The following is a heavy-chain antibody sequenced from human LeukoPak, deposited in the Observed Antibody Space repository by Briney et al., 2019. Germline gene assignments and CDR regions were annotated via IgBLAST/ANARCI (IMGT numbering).Heavy chain of an antibody. CDR2: ISAYNGNT. CDR1: GYTFTSYG. D-gene: IGHD2-15*01. Sequence: ASVKVSCKASGYTFTSYGISWVRQAPGQGLEWMGWISAYNGNTNYAQKLRGRVTMTTDTSTSTAYMELRSLRSDDTAVYYCARDGDRYCSGGSCYYYYYGMDVWGKRTTVTVSS. J-gene: IGHJ6*04. CDR3: ARDGDRYCSGGSCYYYYYGMDV. V-gene: IGHV1-18*04.